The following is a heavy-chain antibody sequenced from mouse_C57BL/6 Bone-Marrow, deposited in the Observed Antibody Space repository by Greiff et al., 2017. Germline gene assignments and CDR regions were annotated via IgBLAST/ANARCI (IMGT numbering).Heavy chain of an antibody. J-gene: IGHJ1*03. CDR2: IYPRDGST. D-gene: IGHD1-1*01. CDR3: ARVEFDGSSGDWYVDV. V-gene: IGHV1-85*01. Sequence: VNLMESGPELVKPGASVKLSCKASGYTFTSYDINWVKQRPGQGLEWIGWIYPRDGSTKYNEKFKGKATLTVDPSSSTAYMELHSLTSEDSAFYFCARVEFDGSSGDWYVDVWGTGATVTVTS. CDR1: GYTFTSYD.